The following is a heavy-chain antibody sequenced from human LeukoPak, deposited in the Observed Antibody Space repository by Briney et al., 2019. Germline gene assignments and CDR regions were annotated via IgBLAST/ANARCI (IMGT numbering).Heavy chain of an antibody. D-gene: IGHD3-22*01. J-gene: IGHJ4*02. V-gene: IGHV3-30*18. CDR3: AKIDYDSSGYPERHFDY. CDR2: ISYDGSNK. Sequence: PGGSLRLSCAASGFTFSSYGMHWVRQAPGKGLEWVAVISYDGSNKYYADSVKGRFTISRDNSKNTLYLQMNSLRAEDTAVYYCAKIDYDSSGYPERHFDYWGQGTLVTVSS. CDR1: GFTFSSYG.